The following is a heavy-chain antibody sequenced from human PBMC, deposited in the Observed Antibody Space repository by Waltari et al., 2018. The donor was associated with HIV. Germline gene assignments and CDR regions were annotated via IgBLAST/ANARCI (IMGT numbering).Heavy chain of an antibody. V-gene: IGHV1-3*04. CDR3: ARELRFDIVFDY. J-gene: IGHJ4*02. CDR1: QYTFASYG. D-gene: IGHD5-12*01. CDR2: INTVDGST. Sequence: QVQLVQSGAEMRKPGASVKVSCTASQYTFASYGIHWLRQAPRQRLEWMGWINTVDGSTKYSQKVQGRVTITRDTSASTAYMQRSSLRSEDTAIYYGARELRFDIVFDYWGQGTLVTVSP.